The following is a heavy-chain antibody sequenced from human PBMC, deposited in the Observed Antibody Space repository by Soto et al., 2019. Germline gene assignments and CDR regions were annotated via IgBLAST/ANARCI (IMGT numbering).Heavy chain of an antibody. D-gene: IGHD6-19*01. V-gene: IGHV1-69*12. CDR3: ARDAPVAGTDPYYYGMDV. CDR1: GGTFSNYA. J-gene: IGHJ6*02. CDR2: TFPFFATS. Sequence: QVQLVQSGTEVKNPESSVKVSCKASGGTFSNYAFSWVRQAPGQGLEWMGGTFPFFATSTYAQKFQGRVTITADDSTRTVYMELSSLTSEDTAVYYCARDAPVAGTDPYYYGMDVCGQGTTVTVSS.